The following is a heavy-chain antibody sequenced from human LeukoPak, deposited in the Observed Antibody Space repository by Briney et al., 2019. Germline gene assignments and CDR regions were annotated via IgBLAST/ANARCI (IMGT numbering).Heavy chain of an antibody. J-gene: IGHJ4*02. D-gene: IGHD3-10*01. Sequence: AGGSLRLSCAASGFTFSGSAMHWVRQASGKGLEWVGRIRSKANSYATAYAASVKGRFTISRDDSKNTAYLQMNSLKTEDTAVYYCRASHGSGSYPDYWGQGTLVTGSS. CDR3: RASHGSGSYPDY. CDR1: GFTFSGSA. V-gene: IGHV3-73*01. CDR2: IRSKANSYAT.